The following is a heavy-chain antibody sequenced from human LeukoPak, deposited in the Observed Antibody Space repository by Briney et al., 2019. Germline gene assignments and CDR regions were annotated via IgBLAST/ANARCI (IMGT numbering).Heavy chain of an antibody. CDR1: GFTFSRHN. D-gene: IGHD1-1*01. J-gene: IGHJ3*02. V-gene: IGHV3-21*01. CDR3: ARRTTSAFDI. Sequence: PGGSLRLSCAGSGFTFSRHNMNWVRQAPGKGLEWISSISGDSTYIHYADSVKGRFTISRGDAKNSLYLQMNSLRAEDTAVYYCARRTTSAFDIWGQGTMVTLSP. CDR2: ISGDSTYI.